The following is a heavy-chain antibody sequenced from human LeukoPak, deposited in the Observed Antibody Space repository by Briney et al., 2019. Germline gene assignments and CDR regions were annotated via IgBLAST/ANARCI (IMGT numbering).Heavy chain of an antibody. CDR2: INTDGSST. CDR1: GFTFSSYW. J-gene: IGHJ4*02. CDR3: AKSRGYYYEKSGPADY. D-gene: IGHD3-22*01. V-gene: IGHV3-74*01. Sequence: GSLSLSCAASGFTFSSYWMHWVRQAPGKGLVWVSRINTDGSSTSYADSVKGRFTISRDNAKNTLYLQMNSLSAEDTAVYYCAKSRGYYYEKSGPADYWGQGTLFTVSS.